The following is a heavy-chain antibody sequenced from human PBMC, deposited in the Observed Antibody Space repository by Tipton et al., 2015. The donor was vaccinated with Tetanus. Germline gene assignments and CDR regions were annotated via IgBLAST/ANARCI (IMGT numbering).Heavy chain of an antibody. CDR1: GASISSSY. CDR2: IYYNGGT. Sequence: TLSLTCTVSGASISSSYWSWIRQPQGKGMEWIGSIYYNGGTNSNPSLKSRVAISVDTSKNQFSLKLSSVTAADTAVYYCARDPSGGVRYFDYWGQGTLVTVSS. CDR3: ARDPSGGVRYFDY. D-gene: IGHD3-10*01. J-gene: IGHJ4*02. V-gene: IGHV4-59*01.